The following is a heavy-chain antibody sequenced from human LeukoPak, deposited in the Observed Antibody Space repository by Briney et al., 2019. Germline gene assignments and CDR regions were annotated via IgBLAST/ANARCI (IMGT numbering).Heavy chain of an antibody. J-gene: IGHJ4*02. D-gene: IGHD2-15*01. CDR3: APRVVGSAPFDY. V-gene: IGHV3-23*01. CDR1: GFTFSTYA. Sequence: PGGSLRLSCADSGFTFSTYAMSWVRQAPGKGLEWVSAISGSTGRTYYADSVKGRFTISRDNSKNTLYLQMNNLRAEDTAVYYCAPRVVGSAPFDYWGQGTLVTVSS. CDR2: ISGSTGRT.